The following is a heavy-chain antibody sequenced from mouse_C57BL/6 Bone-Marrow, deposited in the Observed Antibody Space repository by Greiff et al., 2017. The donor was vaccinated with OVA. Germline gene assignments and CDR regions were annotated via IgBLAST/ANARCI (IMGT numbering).Heavy chain of an antibody. J-gene: IGHJ1*03. Sequence: QVHVKQSGAELVRPGTSVKVSCKASGYAFTNYLIEWVKQRPGQGLEWIGVINPGSGGTNYNEKFKGKATLTADKSSSTAYMQLSSLTSEDSAVYFCARGNWDCWYFDVWGTGTTVTVSS. CDR2: INPGSGGT. D-gene: IGHD4-1*01. V-gene: IGHV1-54*01. CDR1: GYAFTNYL. CDR3: ARGNWDCWYFDV.